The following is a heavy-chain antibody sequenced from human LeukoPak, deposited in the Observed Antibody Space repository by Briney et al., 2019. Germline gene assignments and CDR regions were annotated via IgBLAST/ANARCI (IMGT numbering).Heavy chain of an antibody. J-gene: IGHJ6*03. CDR3: AREGRLGYVREFYYYMDV. Sequence: SETVSLTCTVSGYSISSGYYWGWIRQPPGKGLEWIGSSYHSGSTYYNPSLKSRVTISVDTSKNQFSLKLSSVTAADTAVYYCAREGRLGYVREFYYYMDVWGKGTTVTVSS. CDR2: SYHSGST. CDR1: GYSISSGYY. V-gene: IGHV4-38-2*02. D-gene: IGHD6-25*01.